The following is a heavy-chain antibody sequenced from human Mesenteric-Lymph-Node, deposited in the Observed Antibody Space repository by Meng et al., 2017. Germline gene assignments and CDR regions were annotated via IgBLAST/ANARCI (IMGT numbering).Heavy chain of an antibody. CDR1: GYTFTCCS. CDR3: ARVSYYYDSSGTIAAYYFDY. CDR2: ITLCNGNT. V-gene: IGHV1-68*01. Sequence: ASVKVSCKASGYTFTCCSLHWLQQAPGQGLERMRWITLCNGNTNYAKKFQGRVTITRDMSLRTAYIELSSLRSEDTAVYYCARVSYYYDSSGTIAAYYFDYWGQGALVTVSS. D-gene: IGHD3-22*01. J-gene: IGHJ4*02.